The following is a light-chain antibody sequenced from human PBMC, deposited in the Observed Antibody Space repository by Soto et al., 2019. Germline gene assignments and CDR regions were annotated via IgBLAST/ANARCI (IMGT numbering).Light chain of an antibody. CDR3: QSYDSSLRHYV. V-gene: IGLV1-40*01. CDR1: SSDIGAGYD. Sequence: SALTQPPSVSGAPGQRVTISCTGSSSDIGAGYDVHWYQQLPGKAPTLLIYGNTKRPSGVPDRFSGSRSGTSASLAITGLQAEDEADYYCQSYDSSLRHYVFGTGTKVTVL. J-gene: IGLJ1*01. CDR2: GNT.